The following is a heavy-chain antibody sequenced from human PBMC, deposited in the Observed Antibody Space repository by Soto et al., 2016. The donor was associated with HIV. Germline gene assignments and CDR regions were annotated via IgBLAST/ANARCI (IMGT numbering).Heavy chain of an antibody. J-gene: IGHJ3*02. D-gene: IGHD4-17*01. CDR2: INQDGIDK. Sequence: EVQLVESGGGLVQPGGSLRLSCAASRFTFNNYWMSWVRQAPGKGLEWVTNINQDGIDKNYVDSVKGRFTISRDNAKNSLHLQMNSLRVEDTAVYYCARDLLRRQGAFDIWGQGTLVTVSS. CDR1: RFTFNNYW. CDR3: ARDLLRRQGAFDI. V-gene: IGHV3-7*01.